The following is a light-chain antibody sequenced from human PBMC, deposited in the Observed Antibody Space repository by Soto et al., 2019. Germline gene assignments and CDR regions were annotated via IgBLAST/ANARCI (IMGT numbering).Light chain of an antibody. Sequence: IRMTQSPSSFSASTGDRVTITCRASQGISTYLNWYQQKPGKAPRLLIYATSSLQSGVPSRFSGSGSGTDFTLTISSLQPEDFATYYCQQSYSTLPITFGQGTRMEIK. CDR1: QGISTY. V-gene: IGKV1-39*01. CDR2: ATS. CDR3: QQSYSTLPIT. J-gene: IGKJ5*01.